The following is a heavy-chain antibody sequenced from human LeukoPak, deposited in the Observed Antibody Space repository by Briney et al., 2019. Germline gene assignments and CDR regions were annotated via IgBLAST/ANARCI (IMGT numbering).Heavy chain of an antibody. CDR2: IPYSGST. D-gene: IGHD4-17*01. Sequence: SQTLSLTCTVSGDSINSGGYHWTWIRQHPGKGLERIGYIPYSGSTYYNPSLKSRVNISMDTSKNQFSLSLTSVTAADTAVYYCARDYGDYFRWFDPWGQGTLVTVSS. CDR1: GDSINSGGYH. CDR3: ARDYGDYFRWFDP. J-gene: IGHJ5*02. V-gene: IGHV4-31*03.